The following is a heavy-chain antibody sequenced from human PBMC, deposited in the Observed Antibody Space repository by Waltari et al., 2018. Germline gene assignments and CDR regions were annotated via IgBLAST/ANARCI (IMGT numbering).Heavy chain of an antibody. CDR2: ISSSSDWI. V-gene: IGHV3-48*04. CDR1: GFTFSTYS. CDR3: AGIRRGYWFFDL. J-gene: IGHJ2*01. Sequence: DVQLVESGGGLVQPGGSLRLSCAASGFTFSTYSMNLVRQAQGKGLEWIAYISSSSDWIYSADSVKGRFTISRDNAKNSVYLQMNSLRADDTAVYYCAGIRRGYWFFDLWGRGTLVTVSS. D-gene: IGHD3-10*01.